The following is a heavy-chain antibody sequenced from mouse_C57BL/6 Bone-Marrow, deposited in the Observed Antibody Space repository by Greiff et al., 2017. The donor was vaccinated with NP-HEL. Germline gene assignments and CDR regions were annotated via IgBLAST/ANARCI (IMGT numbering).Heavy chain of an antibody. CDR1: GFTFSSYG. V-gene: IGHV5-6*01. J-gene: IGHJ3*01. CDR2: ISSGGSYT. D-gene: IGHD1-1*01. Sequence: EVKVVESGGDLVKPGGSLKLSCAASGFTFSSYGMSWVRQTPDKRLEWVATISSGGSYTYYPYSVKGRFTISRDNDKNTLYLQMSSLKSEDTAMYDWACITTVVAPFAYWGQGTLVTVSA. CDR3: ACITTVVAPFAY.